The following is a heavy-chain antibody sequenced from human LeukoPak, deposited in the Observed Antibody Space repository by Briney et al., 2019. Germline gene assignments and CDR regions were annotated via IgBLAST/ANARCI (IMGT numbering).Heavy chain of an antibody. V-gene: IGHV3-7*01. CDR2: IKQDGSEK. D-gene: IGHD6-13*01. Sequence: PGGSLRLSCAASGFTFSTYWMSWARQAPGKGLEWVANIKQDGSEKYYLDSVKGRFTISRDNAKNSLYLQMNSLRAEDTAVYFCTREAAAGIDYWGQGTLVTVSS. CDR1: GFTFSTYW. J-gene: IGHJ4*02. CDR3: TREAAAGIDY.